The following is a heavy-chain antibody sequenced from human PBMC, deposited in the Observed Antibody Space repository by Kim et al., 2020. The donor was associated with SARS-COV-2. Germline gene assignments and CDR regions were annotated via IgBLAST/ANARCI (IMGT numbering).Heavy chain of an antibody. D-gene: IGHD3-10*01. CDR3: ARGQKYSILTMVRGVYTRYFDY. J-gene: IGHJ4*02. Sequence: ASVKVSCKASGYTFTSYDINWVRQATGQGLEWMGWMNPNSGNTGYAQKFQGRVTMTRNTSISTAYMELSSLRSEDTAVYYCARGQKYSILTMVRGVYTRYFDYWGQGTLVTVSS. CDR2: MNPNSGNT. CDR1: GYTFTSYD. V-gene: IGHV1-8*01.